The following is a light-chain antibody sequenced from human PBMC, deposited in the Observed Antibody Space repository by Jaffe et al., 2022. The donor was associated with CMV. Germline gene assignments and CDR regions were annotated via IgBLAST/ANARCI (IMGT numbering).Light chain of an antibody. CDR2: EVT. J-gene: IGLJ2*01. CDR1: GSDVGAYIY. CDR3: SSYAGTDNLL. Sequence: QSALTQPPSASGSPGQSVTISCTGTGSDVGAYIYVSWYQQHPGKAPKLLIYEVTKRPSGVPDRFSGSRSGNTASLTVSGLQADDEADYYCSSYAGTDNLLFGGGTKLTVL. V-gene: IGLV2-8*01.